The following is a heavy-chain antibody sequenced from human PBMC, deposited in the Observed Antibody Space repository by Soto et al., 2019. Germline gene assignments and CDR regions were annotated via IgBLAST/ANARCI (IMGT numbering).Heavy chain of an antibody. CDR1: GFSFSSYW. Sequence: EVQLVESGGGLVQPGGSLRLSCAASGFSFSSYWIHWVRQAPGKGLVWVSRIKTDGSTTDYADSVKGRFTISRDNAKNTLYLPMNSLRAEDTAVYYCAKREGNTYGLFHWGQGTLVTVSS. V-gene: IGHV3-74*01. J-gene: IGHJ4*02. CDR3: AKREGNTYGLFH. CDR2: IKTDGSTT. D-gene: IGHD5-18*01.